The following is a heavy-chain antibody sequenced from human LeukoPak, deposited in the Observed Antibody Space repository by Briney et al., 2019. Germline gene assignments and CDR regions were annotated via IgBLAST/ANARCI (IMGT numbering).Heavy chain of an antibody. J-gene: IGHJ3*02. Sequence: SETLSLTCTVSGGSISSYYWSWIRQPPGKGLEWIGYIYYSGSANYNPSLKSRVTISVDTSKNQFSLKLSSVTAADTAVYYCARRRRDHEAFDIWDQGTIVTVSS. V-gene: IGHV4-59*08. CDR1: GGSISSYY. CDR3: ARRRRDHEAFDI. CDR2: IYYSGSA.